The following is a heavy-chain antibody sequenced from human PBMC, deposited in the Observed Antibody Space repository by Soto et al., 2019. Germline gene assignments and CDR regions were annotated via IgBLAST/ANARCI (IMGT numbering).Heavy chain of an antibody. V-gene: IGHV3-66*01. J-gene: IGHJ4*02. CDR1: GFTVSSNY. D-gene: IGHD5-18*01. CDR3: ARGADTAITGYFDY. Sequence: EVQLVESGGGLVQPGGSLRLSCAASGFTVSSNYMSWVRQAPGKGLEGVSVIYSGGSTYYADSVKGRFTISRDNSKNTLYLQMNSLRAEDTAVYYCARGADTAITGYFDYWGQGTLVTVSS. CDR2: IYSGGST.